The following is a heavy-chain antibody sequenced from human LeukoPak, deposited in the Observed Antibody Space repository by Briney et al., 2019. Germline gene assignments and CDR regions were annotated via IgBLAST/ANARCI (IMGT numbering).Heavy chain of an antibody. CDR1: VFTFSSYT. CDR2: ISGRGEST. Sequence: GRSLRLSCAASVFTFSSYTMSWVRQAPWEGLEWLSAISGRGESTFYAPSVKGRFAISRDNSVNTLYLQMSSLRVDDTAVYFCAKERQTGDYFTSDYWGQGTLVTVSS. J-gene: IGHJ4*02. V-gene: IGHV3-23*01. CDR3: AKERQTGDYFTSDY. D-gene: IGHD4-17*01.